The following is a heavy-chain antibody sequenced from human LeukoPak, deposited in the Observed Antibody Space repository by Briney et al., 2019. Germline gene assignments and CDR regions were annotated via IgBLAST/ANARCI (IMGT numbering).Heavy chain of an antibody. Sequence: TSETLSLTCAVSGDSFSSHYWTWIRQPPGKGLEWIGYIYYSGSTYYNPSLKSRVTISVDTSKNQFSLKLSSVTAADTAVYYCARGVLLWFGELFASVGYFDYWGQGTLVTVSS. CDR3: ARGVLLWFGELFASVGYFDY. CDR1: GDSFSSHY. CDR2: IYYSGST. D-gene: IGHD3-10*01. J-gene: IGHJ4*02. V-gene: IGHV4-59*08.